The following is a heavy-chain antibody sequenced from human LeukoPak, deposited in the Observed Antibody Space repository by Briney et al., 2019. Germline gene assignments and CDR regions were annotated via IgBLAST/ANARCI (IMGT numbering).Heavy chain of an antibody. Sequence: GGSLRLSCAASGFTFSDDYMTWIRQAPGKGLEWVSYISNSDGTTYYADFVRGRFTISRDNAKKSLYLQMNSLTVEDTAVYYCARGGSYSCLDYWDQGTLVTVSS. CDR1: GFTFSDDY. CDR3: ARGGSYSCLDY. V-gene: IGHV3-11*04. CDR2: ISNSDGTT. J-gene: IGHJ4*02. D-gene: IGHD3-10*01.